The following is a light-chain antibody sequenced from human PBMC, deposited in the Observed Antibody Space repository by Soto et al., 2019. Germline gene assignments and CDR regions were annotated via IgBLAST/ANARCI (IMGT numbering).Light chain of an antibody. Sequence: QSVLTQPASVSGSPGQSITISCTGTSGDVGGYYYVSWYQQLPGKAPKLMISEVSNRPSGVSNRFSGSKSGNTASLTISGLQAEDEADYYCSSFTRNSALEVLFGGGTKLTVL. CDR3: SSFTRNSALEVL. J-gene: IGLJ2*01. CDR2: EVS. CDR1: SGDVGGYYY. V-gene: IGLV2-14*01.